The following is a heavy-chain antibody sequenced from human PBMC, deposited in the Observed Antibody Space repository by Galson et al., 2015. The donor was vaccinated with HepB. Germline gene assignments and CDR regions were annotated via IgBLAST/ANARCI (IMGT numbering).Heavy chain of an antibody. V-gene: IGHV1-2*04. D-gene: IGHD6-13*01. CDR3: ARAPSSSSWYPHNYYYYGMDV. CDR1: GYTFTGYY. CDR2: INPNSGGT. J-gene: IGHJ6*02. Sequence: SVKVSCKASGYTFTGYYMHWVRQAPGQGLEWMGWINPNSGGTNYAQKFQGWVTMTRDTSISTAYMELSRLRSDDTAVYYCARAPSSSSWYPHNYYYYGMDVWGQGTTVTVSS.